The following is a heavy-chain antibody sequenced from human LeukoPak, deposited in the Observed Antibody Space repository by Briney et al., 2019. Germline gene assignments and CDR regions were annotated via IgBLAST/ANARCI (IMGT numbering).Heavy chain of an antibody. V-gene: IGHV3-30*03. CDR3: ATLSYSSSWFDY. CDR1: GFAFSQFP. D-gene: IGHD6-13*01. Sequence: GGSLRLSCVASGFAFSQFPVHWVRQAPGKRLEWVAFISHDGGNKKYGDSVKGRFTISRDNSKNTVYLQMNSLRAEDTAVYYCATLSYSSSWFDYWGQGTLVTVSS. CDR2: ISHDGGNK. J-gene: IGHJ4*02.